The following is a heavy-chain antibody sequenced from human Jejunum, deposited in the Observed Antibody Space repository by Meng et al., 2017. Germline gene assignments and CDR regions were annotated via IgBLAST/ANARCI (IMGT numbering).Heavy chain of an antibody. CDR1: GYNFTDYY. D-gene: IGHD3-22*01. V-gene: IGHV1-2*06. CDR2: INPNSGGT. Sequence: QGQLVQSGAEVKKPGASVKVPCKASGYNFTDYYMHWVRQAPGQGLEWMGRINPNSGGTNYAQKFQGRVTMTRDTSISTAYMELSRLRSDDTAVYYCARDTGYYDSSGYSLGYWGQGTLVTVSS. CDR3: ARDTGYYDSSGYSLGY. J-gene: IGHJ4*02.